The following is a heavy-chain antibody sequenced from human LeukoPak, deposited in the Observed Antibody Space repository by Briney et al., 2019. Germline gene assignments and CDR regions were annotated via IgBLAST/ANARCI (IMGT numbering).Heavy chain of an antibody. Sequence: PGGSLRLSCAASGFTVSSNYMSWVRQAPGKGLEWVSVIYSGGSTYYADSVKGRFTISRDNSKNTLYLQMNSLRAEDTAVYYCARGVDITMVRGVIDAFDIWGQGTMVTVSS. D-gene: IGHD3-10*01. CDR3: ARGVDITMVRGVIDAFDI. CDR1: GFTVSSNY. J-gene: IGHJ3*02. V-gene: IGHV3-53*01. CDR2: IYSGGST.